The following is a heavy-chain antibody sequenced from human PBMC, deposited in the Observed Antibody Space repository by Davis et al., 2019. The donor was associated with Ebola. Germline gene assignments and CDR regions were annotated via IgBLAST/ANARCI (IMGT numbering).Heavy chain of an antibody. V-gene: IGHV7-4-1*02. Sequence: ASVKVSCKASGYTFTSYDISWVRQAPGQGLEWMGWINTNTGNPTYAQGFTGRFVFSLDTSVSTAYLQISSLKAEDTAVYYCARGGGITIFGVVIIGFDPWGQGTLVTVSS. CDR1: GYTFTSYD. CDR2: INTNTGNP. D-gene: IGHD3-3*01. CDR3: ARGGGITIFGVVIIGFDP. J-gene: IGHJ5*02.